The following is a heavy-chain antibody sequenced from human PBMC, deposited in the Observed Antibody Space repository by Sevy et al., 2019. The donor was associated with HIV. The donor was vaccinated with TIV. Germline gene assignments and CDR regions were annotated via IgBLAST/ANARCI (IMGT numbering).Heavy chain of an antibody. CDR2: IRYDGSDK. CDR1: GFTFSNFG. Sequence: GGSLRLSCTASGFTFSNFGLHWVRQVPGKGLEWVTFIRYDGSDKYYAASVKGRFTRARDGSTNTLYLQMDSLRAEDTAIYYCAKELAGPGRRYFDYWGQGTLVTVSS. D-gene: IGHD6-13*01. J-gene: IGHJ4*02. CDR3: AKELAGPGRRYFDY. V-gene: IGHV3-30*02.